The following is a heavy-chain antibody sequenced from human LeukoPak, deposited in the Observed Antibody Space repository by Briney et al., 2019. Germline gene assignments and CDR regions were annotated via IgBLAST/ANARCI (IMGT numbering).Heavy chain of an antibody. CDR3: AKALGYCTNGVCRVFDY. CDR2: ISGSGGST. Sequence: GGSLRLSCAASGFTFSSYAMSWVRQAPGKGLEWVSAISGSGGSTYYADSVKGRFTISRDNSKNTLYLQMNSLRAEDTAVYYCAKALGYCTNGVCRVFDYWGQGTLVTVSS. V-gene: IGHV3-23*01. CDR1: GFTFSSYA. J-gene: IGHJ4*02. D-gene: IGHD2-8*01.